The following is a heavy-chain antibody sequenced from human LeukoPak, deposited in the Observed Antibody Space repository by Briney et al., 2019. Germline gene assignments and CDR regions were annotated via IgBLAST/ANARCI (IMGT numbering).Heavy chain of an antibody. CDR1: GFSFSSHW. Sequence: GGSLRPSCGAFGFSFSSHWMSWVRQAPGKGLEWVSYISISSSTIYYADSVKGRFTISRDNAKNSLYLQMNSLRAEDTAIYYCARGPPLFDPWGQGTLVTVSS. J-gene: IGHJ5*02. CDR2: ISISSSTI. CDR3: ARGPPLFDP. V-gene: IGHV3-48*01.